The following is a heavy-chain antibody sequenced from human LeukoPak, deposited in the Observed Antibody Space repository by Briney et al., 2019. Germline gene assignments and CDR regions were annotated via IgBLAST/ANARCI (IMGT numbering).Heavy chain of an antibody. V-gene: IGHV4-34*01. J-gene: IGHJ4*02. D-gene: IGHD3-10*01. CDR3: ARRAYGSGSYYNEGLPYYFDY. CDR1: GGSFSGYY. CDR2: INHSGST. Sequence: PSETLSLTCAVYGGSFSGYYWSWIRQPPGKGLEWIGEINHSGSTNYNPSLKSRVTISVDTSKNQFSLKLSSVTAADTAVYYCARRAYGSGSYYNEGLPYYFDYWGQGTLVTVSS.